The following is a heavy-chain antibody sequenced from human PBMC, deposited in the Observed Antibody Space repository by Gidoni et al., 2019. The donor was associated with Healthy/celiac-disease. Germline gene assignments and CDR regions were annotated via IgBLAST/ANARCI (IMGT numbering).Heavy chain of an antibody. CDR2: ISSIGSTI. Sequence: QVQLVESGGGLVKPGGSQRLSCAASGVPCSDYDRSWIRQAPGKGLEWVSYISSIGSTIYYADSVKGRFTISRDNAKNSLYLQMNRLRAEATAVYYCARDRTPRSSSWVGWFDPWGQGTLVTVSS. CDR1: GVPCSDYD. V-gene: IGHV3-11*01. CDR3: ARDRTPRSSSWVGWFDP. D-gene: IGHD6-13*01. J-gene: IGHJ5*02.